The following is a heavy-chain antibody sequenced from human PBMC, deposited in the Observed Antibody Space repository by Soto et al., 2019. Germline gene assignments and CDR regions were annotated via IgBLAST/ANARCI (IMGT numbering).Heavy chain of an antibody. Sequence: GASVKVSCKASGYTFTSYGISWVRQAPGQGLEWMGWINAGNGNTKYSQKFQGRVTITRDTSASTAYMELSSLRSEDTAVYYCARDGPDSSSSWYYYYYGMDVWGQGTTVTVSS. CDR2: INAGNGNT. D-gene: IGHD6-6*01. V-gene: IGHV1-3*01. CDR1: GYTFTSYG. J-gene: IGHJ6*02. CDR3: ARDGPDSSSSWYYYYYGMDV.